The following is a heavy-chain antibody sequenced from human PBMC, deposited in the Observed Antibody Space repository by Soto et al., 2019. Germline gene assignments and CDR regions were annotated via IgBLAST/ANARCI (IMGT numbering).Heavy chain of an antibody. J-gene: IGHJ4*02. CDR2: IYYSGST. D-gene: IGHD1-26*01. Sequence: SETLSLTCSLSGGSISSYYWGWIRQSPGKGLEYIGYIYYSGSTNYNPSLKTRVTISVDTSKNQFSRKLTSVTTADTAVYYCARVGGSYTNFDYWGQGTLVTVSS. V-gene: IGHV4-59*01. CDR3: ARVGGSYTNFDY. CDR1: GGSISSYY.